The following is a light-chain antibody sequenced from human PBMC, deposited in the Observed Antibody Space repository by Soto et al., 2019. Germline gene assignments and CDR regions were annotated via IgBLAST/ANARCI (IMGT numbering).Light chain of an antibody. V-gene: IGKV3-20*01. J-gene: IGKJ1*01. Sequence: ENVWTQSPGTLSLSPGERATLFCRASQSVSSSSLAWYQQKPGQAPRLLMYGASSRATGIPDRFSGSGSGTDFTLTIRTLEPEDFAVYYCQQYVTSMWTFGQGTKVDIK. CDR1: QSVSSSS. CDR2: GAS. CDR3: QQYVTSMWT.